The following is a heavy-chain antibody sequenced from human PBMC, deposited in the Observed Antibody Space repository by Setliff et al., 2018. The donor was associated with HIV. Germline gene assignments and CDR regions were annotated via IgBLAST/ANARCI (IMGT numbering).Heavy chain of an antibody. Sequence: ASVKVSCKASGYTFISYAIHWVRQAPGRSLEWMGWITGGSGNTKYSEKFQGRVTLTRDTSASTAYMELSSLRSEDTAVYYCARKGSGSSFDFEYWGQGTLVTVSS. CDR3: ARKGSGSSFDFEY. V-gene: IGHV1-3*01. J-gene: IGHJ4*02. CDR1: GYTFISYA. D-gene: IGHD3-10*01. CDR2: ITGGSGNT.